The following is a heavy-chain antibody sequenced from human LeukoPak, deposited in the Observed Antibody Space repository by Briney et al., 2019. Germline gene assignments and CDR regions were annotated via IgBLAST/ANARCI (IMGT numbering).Heavy chain of an antibody. CDR2: ISYDGSNK. CDR1: GFTFSSYA. J-gene: IGHJ4*02. CDR3: ANARYSSSSGYFDY. V-gene: IGHV3-30-3*01. D-gene: IGHD6-6*01. Sequence: GGSLRLSCAASGFTFSSYAMHWVRQAPGKGLEWVAVISYDGSNKYYADSVKGRFTISRDNSKNTLYLQMNSLRAEDTAVYYCANARYSSSSGYFDYWGQGTLVTVSS.